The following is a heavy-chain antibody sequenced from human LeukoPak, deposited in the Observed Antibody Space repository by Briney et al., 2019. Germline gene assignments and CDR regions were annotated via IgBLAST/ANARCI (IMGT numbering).Heavy chain of an antibody. D-gene: IGHD5-24*01. V-gene: IGHV4-34*01. CDR1: GGSFSGYS. CDR3: ASRSPDGYNSGY. J-gene: IGHJ4*02. Sequence: SETLSLTCAVYGGSFSGYSWSWIRQPPGKGLEWIGEINHSGSTNYNPSLKSRVTISVDTSKNQFSLKLSSVTAADTAVYYCASRSPDGYNSGYWGQGTLVTVSS. CDR2: INHSGST.